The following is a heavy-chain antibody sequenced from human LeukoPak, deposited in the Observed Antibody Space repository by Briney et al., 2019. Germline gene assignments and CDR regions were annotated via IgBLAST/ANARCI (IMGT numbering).Heavy chain of an antibody. J-gene: IGHJ3*02. V-gene: IGHV4-61*02. CDR2: ISSSGST. CDR3: ARGPYSYDSSGAFDI. D-gene: IGHD3-22*01. Sequence: SSQTLSLTCTVSGDSISSGDYYWSWIRQPAGKGLEWIGRISSSGSTNYNPSLRSRVTISVDTSKNQFSLKLSSVTAADTAVYFCARGPYSYDSSGAFDIWGQGTMVTVSS. CDR1: GDSISSGDYY.